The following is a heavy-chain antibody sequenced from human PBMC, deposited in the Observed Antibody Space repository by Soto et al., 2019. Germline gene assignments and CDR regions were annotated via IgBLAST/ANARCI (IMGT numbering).Heavy chain of an antibody. CDR3: ARDTHYYGMDV. CDR2: IWYDGSNK. J-gene: IGHJ6*02. CDR1: GFTFSSYG. Sequence: QVQLVESGGGVVQPGRSLRLSCAASGFTFSSYGMHWVRQAPGKGLEWVAVIWYDGSNKYYADSVKGRFTISRDNSKNTLYLQMNSLRAEDTAVYYCARDTHYYGMDVLGQGTTVTVSS. V-gene: IGHV3-33*01.